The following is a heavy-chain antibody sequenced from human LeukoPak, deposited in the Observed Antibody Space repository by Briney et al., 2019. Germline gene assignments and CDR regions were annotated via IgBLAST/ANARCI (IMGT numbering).Heavy chain of an antibody. J-gene: IGHJ3*02. CDR3: ARGGVRQLLHAFDI. CDR2: IYYSGST. CDR1: GGSISSGDYY. Sequence: SQTLSLTCTVSGGSISSGDYYWSWIRQPPGKGLEWIGYIYYSGSTYYNPPLKSRVTISVDTSKNQFSLKLSSVTAADTAVYYCARGGVRQLLHAFDIWGQGTMVTVSS. D-gene: IGHD2-2*01. V-gene: IGHV4-30-4*08.